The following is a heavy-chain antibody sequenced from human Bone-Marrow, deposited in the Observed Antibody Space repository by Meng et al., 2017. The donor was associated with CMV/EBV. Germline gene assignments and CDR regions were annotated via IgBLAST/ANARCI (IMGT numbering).Heavy chain of an antibody. J-gene: IGHJ6*02. CDR3: ARDSQEHSVTKGYYYYYGMDV. Sequence: ASVKVSCKASGYTFTNNYVHWVRQAPGQGLEWMGIVNPTGIRTTYSQKFQGRVTMTSDTSISTAYMELSRLRSDDTAVYYCARDSQEHSVTKGYYYYYGMDVWGQGTTVTVSS. D-gene: IGHD4-17*01. CDR1: GYTFTNNY. CDR2: VNPTGIRT. V-gene: IGHV1-46*01.